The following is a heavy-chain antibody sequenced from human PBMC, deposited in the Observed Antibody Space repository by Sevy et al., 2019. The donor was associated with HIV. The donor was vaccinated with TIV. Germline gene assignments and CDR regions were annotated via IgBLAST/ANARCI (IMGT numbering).Heavy chain of an antibody. V-gene: IGHV3-66*01. D-gene: IGHD6-19*01. Sequence: GGSLRLSCAVSGFTLTNEFFSWVRQAPGKGLEWVAVVYSGGATYYADSVKGRFTISRDKSKSTLYLQMKSLRAEDTAVYYCARITGWRFDYWGQGTLVTVSS. J-gene: IGHJ4*02. CDR3: ARITGWRFDY. CDR1: GFTLTNEF. CDR2: VYSGGAT.